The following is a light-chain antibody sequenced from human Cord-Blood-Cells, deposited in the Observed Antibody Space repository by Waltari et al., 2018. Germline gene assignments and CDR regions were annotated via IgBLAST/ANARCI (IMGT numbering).Light chain of an antibody. V-gene: IGKV3-20*01. Sequence: EIVLTQSPGPLSLSPGERATLSCRASQSVSSSYLAWYQQKPGQAPRLLIDGASSRATGIPDRFSGSGSGTDFTLTISRLEPEDFAVYYCQQYGSSPPLTFGGGTKVEIK. CDR3: QQYGSSPPLT. CDR1: QSVSSSY. CDR2: GAS. J-gene: IGKJ4*01.